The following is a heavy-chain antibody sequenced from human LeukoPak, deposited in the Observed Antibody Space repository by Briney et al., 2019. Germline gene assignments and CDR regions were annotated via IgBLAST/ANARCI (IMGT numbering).Heavy chain of an antibody. CDR1: GFTFSSYW. CDR2: IRQDGSEE. J-gene: IGHJ4*02. V-gene: IGHV3-7*02. Sequence: GGSLRLSCAASGFTFSSYWMSWVRQAPGKGLEWVANIRQDGSEEFYVDSVKGRFTISRDNAKNSLYLQMNSLRAEDTAVYYCAKTYYDSSGYYEGGYYFDYWGQGTLVTVSS. D-gene: IGHD3-22*01. CDR3: AKTYYDSSGYYEGGYYFDY.